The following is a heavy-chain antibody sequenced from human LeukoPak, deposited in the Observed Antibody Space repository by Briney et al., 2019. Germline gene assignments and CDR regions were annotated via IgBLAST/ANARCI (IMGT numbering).Heavy chain of an antibody. J-gene: IGHJ4*02. CDR3: ARDPGSYYSEDYFDY. CDR1: GFTFSSYS. Sequence: GGSLRLSSAASGFTFSSYSMNWVRQAPGKGLEWVSYISSSSSTIYYADSVKGRFTISRDNAKNTLYLQMNSLRAEDTAVYYCARDPGSYYSEDYFDYWGQGTLVTVSS. V-gene: IGHV3-48*04. CDR2: ISSSSSTI. D-gene: IGHD1-26*01.